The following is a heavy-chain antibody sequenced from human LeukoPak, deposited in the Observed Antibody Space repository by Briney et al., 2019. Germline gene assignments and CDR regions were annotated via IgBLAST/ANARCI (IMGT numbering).Heavy chain of an antibody. D-gene: IGHD1-20*01. CDR2: IYSGGST. Sequence: PGGSLRLSCEASGFTVSGTYMTWVRQAPGKGLEWVPVIYSGGSTYYAGSVKGRFIISRDNSKNTLYLHMNSLRAEDTAVYYCARALNWKEYYFDFWGQGALVTVSS. J-gene: IGHJ4*02. CDR3: ARALNWKEYYFDF. CDR1: GFTVSGTY. V-gene: IGHV3-66*01.